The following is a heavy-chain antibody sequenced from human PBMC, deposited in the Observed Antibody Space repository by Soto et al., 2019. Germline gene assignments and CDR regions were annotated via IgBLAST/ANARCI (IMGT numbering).Heavy chain of an antibody. J-gene: IGHJ6*02. V-gene: IGHV5-51*01. CDR2: IYPIDSVT. Sequence: PGESLKISCKVSGDSFNSNWIAWVRQRPWRGLEWMGIIYPIDSVTRYSPSFQGQVTISVDRSVNSAFLQWRSLKASDTATYYCARRSAVTTFSFYGMDVWGQGTTVPVSS. CDR3: ARRSAVTTFSFYGMDV. CDR1: GDSFNSNW. D-gene: IGHD3-9*01.